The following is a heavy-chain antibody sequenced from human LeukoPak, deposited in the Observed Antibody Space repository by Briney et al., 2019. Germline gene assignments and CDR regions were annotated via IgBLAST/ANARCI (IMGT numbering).Heavy chain of an antibody. Sequence: GESLKISCRGCGYIYPNYWIGWVRQMPGKGLEWMGIIYPGDSDTRYSPSFQGQVAISVDKSINTAYLQWNSLKASDTAIYYCTRRGGGYNFGYYFDSWGQGTLVTVSS. CDR2: IYPGDSDT. CDR1: GYIYPNYW. CDR3: TRRGGGYNFGYYFDS. V-gene: IGHV5-51*01. J-gene: IGHJ4*02. D-gene: IGHD5-18*01.